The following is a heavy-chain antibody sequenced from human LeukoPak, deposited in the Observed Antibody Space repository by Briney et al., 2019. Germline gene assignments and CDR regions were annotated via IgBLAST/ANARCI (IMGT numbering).Heavy chain of an antibody. V-gene: IGHV4-30-4*01. CDR2: IYYSGST. D-gene: IGHD3-22*01. CDR3: AREADSSGYYFDY. Sequence: PSQTLSLTCTVSGGSISSGDYYWGWLRQPPGKGLEWIGYIYYSGSTYYNPSLKSRVTISVDTSKNQFSLKLSSVTAADTAVYYCAREADSSGYYFDYWGQGTLVTVSS. J-gene: IGHJ4*02. CDR1: GGSISSGDYY.